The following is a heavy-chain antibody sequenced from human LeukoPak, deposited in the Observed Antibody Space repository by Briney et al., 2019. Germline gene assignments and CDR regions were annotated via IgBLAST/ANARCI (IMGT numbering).Heavy chain of an antibody. CDR1: GGSISSY. CDR2: IYYSGST. J-gene: IGHJ3*02. CDR3: AIPPGLHFDAFDI. D-gene: IGHD5-18*01. Sequence: PSETLSLTCTVSGGSISSYWGWIRQPPGKGLEWIGSIYYSGSTYYNPSLKSRVTISVDTSKNQFSLKLSSVTAADTAVYYCAIPPGLHFDAFDIWGQGTMVTVSS. V-gene: IGHV4-39*01.